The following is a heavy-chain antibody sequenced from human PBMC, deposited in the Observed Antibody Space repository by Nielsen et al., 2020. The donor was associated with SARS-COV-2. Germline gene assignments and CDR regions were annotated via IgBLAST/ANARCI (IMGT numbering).Heavy chain of an antibody. D-gene: IGHD3-16*01. CDR3: ARPTVHYGQDAFDI. CDR2: ISSSSYI. Sequence: GESLKISCAASGFTFSSYSMNWVRQAPGKGLEWVSSISSSSYIYYADSVKGRFTISRDNAKNSLYLQMNSLRAEDTAVYYCARPTVHYGQDAFDIWGQGTMVTVSS. V-gene: IGHV3-21*01. CDR1: GFTFSSYS. J-gene: IGHJ3*02.